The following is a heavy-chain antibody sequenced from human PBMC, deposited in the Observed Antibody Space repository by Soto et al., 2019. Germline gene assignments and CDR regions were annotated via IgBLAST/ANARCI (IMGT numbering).Heavy chain of an antibody. CDR1: GNTFTGYY. V-gene: IGHV1-18*04. CDR2: IXAYXXNX. Sequence: GASVKVSCKASGNTFTGYYIHGVRQAPGQGIEWMGWIXAYXXNXXXXXKXXGRVTMTTDTSTSTAYMELRSLRSDGTAVYYCARDQGSSGWYQGFDYWGQGTLVTVSS. D-gene: IGHD6-19*01. CDR3: ARDQGSSGWYQGFDY. J-gene: IGHJ4*02.